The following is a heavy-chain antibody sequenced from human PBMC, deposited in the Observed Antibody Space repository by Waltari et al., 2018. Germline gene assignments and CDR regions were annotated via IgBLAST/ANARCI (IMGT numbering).Heavy chain of an antibody. V-gene: IGHV4-38-2*01. D-gene: IGHD2-21*02. Sequence: QVQLQESGPRLVKPSETLSLTCSVSGFPTGSAYYWAWVRQSPGEGLVWSGSTYHSGSADYNPSLKGRVTISVDTSKNQFSLKLTSVTVADSGVYYCARLSPYTSSGDFFDPWGQGALVTVSS. CDR3: ARLSPYTSSGDFFDP. CDR1: GFPTGSAYY. CDR2: TYHSGSA. J-gene: IGHJ5*02.